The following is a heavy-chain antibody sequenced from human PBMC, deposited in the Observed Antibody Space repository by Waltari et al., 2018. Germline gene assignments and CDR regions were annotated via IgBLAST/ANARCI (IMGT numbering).Heavy chain of an antibody. CDR3: ATHCTGGVCPFDY. CDR1: GGTFSSYA. CDR2: FTPIFGRA. Sequence: QVQLVQSGAEVKKPGSSVKVSCKASGGTFSSYAISWVRQAPGQGLEWMGGFTPIFGRADYAQKFQVMVTISTDESTSTAYMELSSLRSEDTSVYYCATHCTGGVCPFDYWGQGTQVTVAS. V-gene: IGHV1-69*05. D-gene: IGHD2-8*02. J-gene: IGHJ4*02.